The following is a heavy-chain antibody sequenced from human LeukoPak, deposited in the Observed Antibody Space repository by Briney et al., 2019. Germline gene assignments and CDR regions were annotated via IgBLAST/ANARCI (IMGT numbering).Heavy chain of an antibody. CDR2: INPNSGGT. V-gene: IGHV1-2*04. J-gene: IGHJ4*02. Sequence: ASVKGSCKASGYTFTAYYMHWVRQAPGQGLEWMGWINPNSGGTNYAQKFQGWVTMTRDTSISTAYMELTRLKSDDTAVYYCARGYWGYDSWGQGTLVTVSS. CDR1: GYTFTAYY. D-gene: IGHD7-27*01. CDR3: ARGYWGYDS.